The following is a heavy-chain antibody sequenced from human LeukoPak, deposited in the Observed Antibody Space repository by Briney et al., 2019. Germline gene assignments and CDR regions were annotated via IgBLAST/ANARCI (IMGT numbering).Heavy chain of an antibody. Sequence: SETLSLTCTVSGGSMSSSSYYWGWIRQPPGKGPEWIGSIYYSGTTKYNPSLKSRVTISIDTYRNQFSMKLTSVTAADTAVYYCARPRDHYGRRAFAIWGQGTMVTVSS. J-gene: IGHJ3*02. CDR3: ARPRDHYGRRAFAI. V-gene: IGHV4-39*01. CDR2: IYYSGTT. D-gene: IGHD3-10*01. CDR1: GGSMSSSSYY.